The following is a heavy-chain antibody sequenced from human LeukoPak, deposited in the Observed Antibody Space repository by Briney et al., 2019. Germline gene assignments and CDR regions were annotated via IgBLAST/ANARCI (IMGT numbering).Heavy chain of an antibody. D-gene: IGHD1-1*01. Sequence: GGSLRLSCVASGLTFSSYDMHWIRQAPGKGLEWVSSIGATGDTYYTGSVKGRFTISRENAKKSVYLQMSSLSAGDAAVYFCVLGAYWNDDKNAFHIWGPGTMVTVSS. CDR3: VLGAYWNDDKNAFHI. CDR1: GLTFSSYD. CDR2: IGATGDT. J-gene: IGHJ3*02. V-gene: IGHV3-13*01.